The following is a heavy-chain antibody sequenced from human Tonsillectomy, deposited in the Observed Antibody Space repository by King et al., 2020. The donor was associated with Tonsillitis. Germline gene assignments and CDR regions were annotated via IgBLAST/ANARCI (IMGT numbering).Heavy chain of an antibody. D-gene: IGHD3-9*01. CDR2: ISGSENR. CDR3: AKELRYFGGYFQH. Sequence: VQLLESGGGLVQPGGSLRLSCTASGFNFGTYTWNWVRQAPGKGLEWVSGISGSENRYYADSVKGRFTISRDNSKNTLYLQMNSLRADDTAVYYCAKELRYFGGYFQHGGQGTLATVSS. J-gene: IGHJ1*01. CDR1: GFNFGTYT. V-gene: IGHV3-23*01.